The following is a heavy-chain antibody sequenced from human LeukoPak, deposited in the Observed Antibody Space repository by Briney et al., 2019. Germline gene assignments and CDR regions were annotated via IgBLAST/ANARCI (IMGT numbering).Heavy chain of an antibody. CDR1: GFTASSDY. D-gene: IGHD3-16*01. Sequence: PGGSLGLSCAASGFTASSDYRGWVRQAPGKGLEWVSVIYSGGFTSYADSVKGRFTISRDSSKTTLYLQINSLRAEDTAVYYCYGIRLGAGFAIWGQRTMVIVSS. CDR3: YGIRLGAGFAI. CDR2: IYSGGFT. J-gene: IGHJ3*02. V-gene: IGHV3-53*01.